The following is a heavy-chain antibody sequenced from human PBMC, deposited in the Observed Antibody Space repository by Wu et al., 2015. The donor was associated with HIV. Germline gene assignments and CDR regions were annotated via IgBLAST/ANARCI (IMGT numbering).Heavy chain of an antibody. V-gene: IGHV1-2*02. CDR1: GYTFSDYY. CDR3: ARARGIAAAGL. Sequence: QVQLVQSGAEVKKPGASVKVSCKASGYTFSDYYIHWIRQAPGQGLEWMGWINPKDGATDFARKFQGRVTMTRDTSFSTAYMNLISLISDDTAVYYCARARGIAAAGLWGQGTRGHRLL. CDR2: INPKDGAT. D-gene: IGHD6-25*01. J-gene: IGHJ4*02.